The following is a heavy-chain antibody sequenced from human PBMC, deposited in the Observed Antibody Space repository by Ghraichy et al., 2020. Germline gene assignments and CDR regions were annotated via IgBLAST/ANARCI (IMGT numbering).Heavy chain of an antibody. CDR3: AKDPTTVTTFGWGLFDY. CDR1: GFTFSSYA. D-gene: IGHD4-17*01. CDR2: ISGSGGST. J-gene: IGHJ4*02. V-gene: IGHV3-23*01. Sequence: GGSQRLSCAASGFTFSSYAMSWVRQAPGKGLEWVSAISGSGGSTYYADSVKGRFTISRDNSKNTLYLQMNSLRAEDTAVHYCAKDPTTVTTFGWGLFDYWGQGTLVTVSS.